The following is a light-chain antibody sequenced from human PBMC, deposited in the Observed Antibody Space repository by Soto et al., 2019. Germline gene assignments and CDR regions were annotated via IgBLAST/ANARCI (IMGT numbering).Light chain of an antibody. V-gene: IGLV1-44*01. CDR2: SNN. CDR1: TSNIGRNF. J-gene: IGLJ2*01. Sequence: QSVLTQPPSASGSPGQRVTISCSGSTSNIGRNFVNWYQHLPGTAPKLLIYSNNQRPSGVPDRFSGSKSGTSGSLAISGLQSEDEADYYCAAWDDSRNAPVFGGVTQLTVL. CDR3: AAWDDSRNAPV.